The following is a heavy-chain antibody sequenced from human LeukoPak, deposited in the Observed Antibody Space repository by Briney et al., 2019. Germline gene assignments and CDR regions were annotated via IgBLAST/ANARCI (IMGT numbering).Heavy chain of an antibody. Sequence: ASVKVSCKASGYTFTNYYIHWVRQAPGQGLEWVGWINPNSGGTNYAQNFQGRVTMTRDTSISTAYMELSRLRSDDTAVYYCARAIGWYYLDYWGQGTLVTVSS. CDR1: GYTFTNYY. D-gene: IGHD6-19*01. J-gene: IGHJ4*02. CDR3: ARAIGWYYLDY. V-gene: IGHV1-2*02. CDR2: INPNSGGT.